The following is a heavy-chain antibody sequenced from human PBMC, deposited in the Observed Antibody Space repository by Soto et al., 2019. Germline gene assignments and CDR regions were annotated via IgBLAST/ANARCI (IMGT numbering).Heavy chain of an antibody. J-gene: IGHJ5*02. CDR2: IYYSANT. D-gene: IGHD2-2*01. CDR1: GGSISSSNYY. Sequence: QVQLQESGPGLVKPSETLSLACTVSGGSISSSNYYWGWIRQPPGKGLEWIGSIYYSANTYYNPSLQSRVTISVDTSKNQFSLKLSSVTAADTAVYYCARRLWGGDCRSTSCRFDPWGQGTLVTVSS. CDR3: ARRLWGGDCRSTSCRFDP. V-gene: IGHV4-39*01.